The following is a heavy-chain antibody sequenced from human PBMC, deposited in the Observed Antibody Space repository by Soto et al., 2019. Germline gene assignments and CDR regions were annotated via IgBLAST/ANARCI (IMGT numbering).Heavy chain of an antibody. CDR3: ACGPSVHGYYSIDY. CDR2: INPSGGST. Sequence: VSVKVTCKASGYAFTIYYMHWVRQAPGQGLEWMGIINPSGGSTSYAQKFQGRVTMTRDTSTSTVYMGLSSLRSEDTAVYYCACGPSVHGYYSIDYWGQGTLVTVSS. J-gene: IGHJ4*02. CDR1: GYAFTIYY. D-gene: IGHD3-22*01. V-gene: IGHV1-46*01.